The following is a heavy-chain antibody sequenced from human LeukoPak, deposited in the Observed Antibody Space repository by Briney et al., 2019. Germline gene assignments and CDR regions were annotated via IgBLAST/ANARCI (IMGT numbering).Heavy chain of an antibody. Sequence: GGSPRLSCEASGFTVSGNYMNWIRQAPGKGLEWVSVIYSGGNTYYADSVKGRFTISRDNAKNSLYLQMNSLRAEDTAVYYCATDRGDYSLDYWGQGTLVTVSS. J-gene: IGHJ4*02. CDR3: ATDRGDYSLDY. CDR1: GFTVSGNY. D-gene: IGHD4-17*01. CDR2: IYSGGNT. V-gene: IGHV3-66*01.